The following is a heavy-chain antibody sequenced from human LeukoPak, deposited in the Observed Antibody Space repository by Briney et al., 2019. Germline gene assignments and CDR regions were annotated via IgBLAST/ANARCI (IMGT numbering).Heavy chain of an antibody. J-gene: IGHJ4*02. V-gene: IGHV3-23*01. CDR3: AKVSPILGDYAPFDY. CDR1: GFTFSSYA. CDR2: ISGSGGST. D-gene: IGHD4-17*01. Sequence: GGSLRLSCAASGFTFSSYAMSWVRQAPGKGLEWVSAISGSGGSTYYADSVKGRFTISRDNSKNTLYLQMNSPRAEDTAVYYCAKVSPILGDYAPFDYWGQGTLVTVSS.